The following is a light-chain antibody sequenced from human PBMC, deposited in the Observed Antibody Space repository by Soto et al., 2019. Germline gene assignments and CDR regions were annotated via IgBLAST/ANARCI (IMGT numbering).Light chain of an antibody. J-gene: IGKJ1*01. Sequence: DIQLTQSPSFLSASVGDRVTIXXRASQGISSYLAWYQQKPGKAPKVXIYKASTLKSGVPSRFSGSGSGTEFTLTISSLQPDDFATYYCQQYNDYSWTFGQGTKVDI. CDR3: QQYNDYSWT. CDR1: QGISSY. V-gene: IGKV1-9*01. CDR2: KAS.